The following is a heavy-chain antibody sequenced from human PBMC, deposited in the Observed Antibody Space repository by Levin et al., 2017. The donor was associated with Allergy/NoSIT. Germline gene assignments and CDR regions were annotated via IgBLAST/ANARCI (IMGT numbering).Heavy chain of an antibody. V-gene: IGHV3-33*01. J-gene: IGHJ1*01. CDR2: IWYDGSNK. CDR1: GFTFSSYG. D-gene: IGHD3-3*01. CDR3: ARAGVSYYDFWRGYLGAEYFQH. Sequence: GGSLRLSCAASGFTFSSYGMHWVRQAPGKGLEWVAVIWYDGSNKYYADSMKGRFTISRDNSKNTLYLQMNNLRAEDTAVYYCARAGVSYYDFWRGYLGAEYFQHWGQGTLVTVSS.